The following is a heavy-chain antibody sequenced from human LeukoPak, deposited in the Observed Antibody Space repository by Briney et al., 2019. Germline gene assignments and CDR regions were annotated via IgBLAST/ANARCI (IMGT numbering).Heavy chain of an antibody. CDR2: ISYDGSNK. CDR1: GFTFSSYA. CDR3: ARELTWIQLWLGAFDI. D-gene: IGHD5-18*01. Sequence: GGSLRLSCAASGFTFSSYAMHWVRQAPGKGLGWVAVISYDGSNKYYADSVKGRFTISRDNSKNTLYLQMNSLRAEDTAVYYCARELTWIQLWLGAFDIWGQGTMVTVSS. V-gene: IGHV3-30*04. J-gene: IGHJ3*02.